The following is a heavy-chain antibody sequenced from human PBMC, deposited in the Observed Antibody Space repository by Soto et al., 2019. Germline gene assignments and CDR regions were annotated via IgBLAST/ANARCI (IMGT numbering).Heavy chain of an antibody. J-gene: IGHJ3*02. CDR3: ARGVRRSGYEVFLAFDI. Sequence: ASVKVSCKASGYTFTGYYMHWVRQAPGQGLEWMGWINPNSGGTNYAQKFQGWVTMTRDTSISTAYMELSRLRSDDTAVYYCARGVRRSGYEVFLAFDIWGQGTMVTVSS. CDR2: INPNSGGT. V-gene: IGHV1-2*04. D-gene: IGHD5-12*01. CDR1: GYTFTGYY.